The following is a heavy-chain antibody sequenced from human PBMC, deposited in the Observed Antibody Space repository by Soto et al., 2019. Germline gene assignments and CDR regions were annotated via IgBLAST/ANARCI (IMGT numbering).Heavy chain of an antibody. CDR2: IYSGGST. Sequence: EVQLVESGGGLIQPGGSLRLSCAASGFTVSSNYMSWVRQAPGKGLEWVSVIYSGGSTYYADSVKGRFTISRDNSENTLYLQMNSLRAEDTAVYYCARATYYDFWSGYKGAFDIWGQGTMVTVSS. J-gene: IGHJ3*02. D-gene: IGHD3-3*01. V-gene: IGHV3-53*01. CDR3: ARATYYDFWSGYKGAFDI. CDR1: GFTVSSNY.